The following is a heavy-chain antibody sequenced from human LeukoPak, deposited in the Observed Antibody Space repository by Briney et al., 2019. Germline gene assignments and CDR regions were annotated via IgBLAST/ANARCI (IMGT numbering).Heavy chain of an antibody. CDR2: IYYSGST. V-gene: IGHV4-39*01. J-gene: IGHJ5*02. CDR1: GVSISSSSYY. D-gene: IGHD1-26*01. CDR3: ARLRLGGGATPDWFDP. Sequence: SETLSLTCTVSGVSISSSSYYWGWIRQPPGKGLEWIGSIYYSGSTYYNPSLKSRVTISVDTSKNQFSLKLSSVTAADTAVYYCARLRLGGGATPDWFDPWGQGTLVTVSS.